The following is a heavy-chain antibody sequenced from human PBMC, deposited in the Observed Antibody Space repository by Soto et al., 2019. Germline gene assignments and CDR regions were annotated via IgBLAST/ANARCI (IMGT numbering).Heavy chain of an antibody. CDR3: VRDGTKTLRDWFDP. Sequence: SETLSLTCTVSGASISGFYWSWIRKSAGKGLEWIGRIYATGTTDYNPSLKSRVMMSVDTSKKQFSLKLRSVTAADTAVYYCVRDGTKTLRDWFDPWGQSISVTVSS. J-gene: IGHJ5*02. CDR2: IYATGTT. D-gene: IGHD1-1*01. CDR1: GASISGFY. V-gene: IGHV4-4*07.